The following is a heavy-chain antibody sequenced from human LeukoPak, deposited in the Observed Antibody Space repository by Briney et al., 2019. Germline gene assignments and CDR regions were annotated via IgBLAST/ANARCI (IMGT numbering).Heavy chain of an antibody. CDR2: VYSSGST. Sequence: SETLSLTCAVYGGSFSGYYWSWIRQPAGKALGWIGRVYSSGSTNYNPSLKSRVTISVDTSKNQFSLKLISVTAADTAVYYCARETINGYALDSWGQGTLVTVSS. J-gene: IGHJ4*02. CDR1: GGSFSGYY. D-gene: IGHD2-2*01. V-gene: IGHV4-4*07. CDR3: ARETINGYALDS.